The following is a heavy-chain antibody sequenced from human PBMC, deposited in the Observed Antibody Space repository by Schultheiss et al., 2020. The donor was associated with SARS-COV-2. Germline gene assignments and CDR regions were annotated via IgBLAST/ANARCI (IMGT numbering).Heavy chain of an antibody. CDR3: ARDWGGWYAEYFQH. Sequence: ASVKVSCKASGYTFTGYYMHWVRQAPGQGLEWMGWINPNSGGTNYAQKFQGRVTITRDTSASTAYMELSSLRSEDTAVYYCARDWGGWYAEYFQHWGQGTLVTVSS. D-gene: IGHD6-19*01. CDR1: GYTFTGYY. V-gene: IGHV1-2*02. CDR2: INPNSGGT. J-gene: IGHJ1*01.